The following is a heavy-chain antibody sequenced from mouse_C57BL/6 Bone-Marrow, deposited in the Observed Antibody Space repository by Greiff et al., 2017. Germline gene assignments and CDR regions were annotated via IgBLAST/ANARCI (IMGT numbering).Heavy chain of an antibody. J-gene: IGHJ4*01. CDR2: IDPETGGT. V-gene: IGHV1-15*01. Sequence: QVQLQQSGAELVRPGASVTLSCKASGYTFTDYEMHWVKQTPVHGLEWIGAIDPETGGTAYNQKFKGKAILTADKSSSTAYMELRSLTSEDSAVYYCTRWRGISYAMDYWGQGTSVTVSS. CDR3: TRWRGISYAMDY. CDR1: GYTFTDYE.